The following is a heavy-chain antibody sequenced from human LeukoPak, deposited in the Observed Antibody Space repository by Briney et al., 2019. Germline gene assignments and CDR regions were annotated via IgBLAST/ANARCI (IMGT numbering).Heavy chain of an antibody. V-gene: IGHV3-23*01. J-gene: IGHJ4*02. CDR1: GFTFSSYA. Sequence: GGSLRLSCAASGFTFSSYAMSWVRQAPGKALEWVSAISGSGGSTYYADSVKGRFTISRDNSKNTLYLQMNSLRAEDTAVYYCAKAGEAFGTGEFDYWGQGTLVTVSS. D-gene: IGHD3-16*01. CDR2: ISGSGGST. CDR3: AKAGEAFGTGEFDY.